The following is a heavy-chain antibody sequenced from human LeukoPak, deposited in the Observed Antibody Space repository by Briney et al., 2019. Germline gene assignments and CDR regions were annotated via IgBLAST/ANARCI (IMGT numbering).Heavy chain of an antibody. Sequence: GGSLRLSCAASGFTFDDYGMSWVRQAPGKGLEWVSGINWNGGSTGYADSVKGRFTISRDNTKNSLYLQMNSLRAEDTALYHCARGDTAMVMQYYFDYWGQGTLVTVSS. CDR1: GFTFDDYG. D-gene: IGHD5-18*01. CDR2: INWNGGST. V-gene: IGHV3-20*01. J-gene: IGHJ4*02. CDR3: ARGDTAMVMQYYFDY.